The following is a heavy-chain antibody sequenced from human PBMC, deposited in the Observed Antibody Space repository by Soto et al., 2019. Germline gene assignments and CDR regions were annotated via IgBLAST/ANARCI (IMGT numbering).Heavy chain of an antibody. D-gene: IGHD2-15*01. CDR2: IYWDDSK. CDR3: VHRGLCSGLGWDNWFGP. Sequence: QITLKESGPTLVKPTQTLTLTCTFSGFSLSTSPVAVGWIRQPPGKALEWLAIIYWDDSKHYSPSLQSRLTTAKDTSQNQVVLTMTNVDPVDKATYYCVHRGLCSGLGWDNWFGPLGQGTLVIVSS. V-gene: IGHV2-5*02. CDR1: GFSLSTSPVA. J-gene: IGHJ5*02.